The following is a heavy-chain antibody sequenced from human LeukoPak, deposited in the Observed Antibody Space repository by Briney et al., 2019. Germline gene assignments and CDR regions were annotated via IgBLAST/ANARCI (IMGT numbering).Heavy chain of an antibody. J-gene: IGHJ4*02. Sequence: PSETLSLTCTVSGGSISSGGYYWSWIRQHPGKGLEWIGYIYYSGSTYYNPSLKSRVTISVDTSKSQFSLKLSSVTAADTAVYYCASAEYTSSQHPFKNWGQGTLVTVSS. V-gene: IGHV4-31*03. D-gene: IGHD6-6*01. CDR1: GGSISSGGYY. CDR2: IYYSGST. CDR3: ASAEYTSSQHPFKN.